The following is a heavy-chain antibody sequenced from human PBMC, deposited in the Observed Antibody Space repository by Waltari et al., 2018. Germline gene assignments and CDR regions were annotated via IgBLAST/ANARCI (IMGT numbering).Heavy chain of an antibody. CDR3: ARSTYGDPGYFDY. CDR2: IYYSGST. CDR1: GGSISSHY. V-gene: IGHV4-59*11. J-gene: IGHJ4*02. Sequence: QVQLQESGPGLVKPSETLSLTCTVSGGSISSHYWSWIRQPPGKGLEWIGYIYYSGSTNYNPSLKSRVTISVDTSKNQFSLKLSSVTAADTAVYYCARSTYGDPGYFDYWGQGTLVTVSS. D-gene: IGHD4-17*01.